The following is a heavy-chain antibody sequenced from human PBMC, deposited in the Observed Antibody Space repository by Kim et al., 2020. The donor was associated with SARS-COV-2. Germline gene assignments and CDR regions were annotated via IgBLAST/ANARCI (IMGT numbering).Heavy chain of an antibody. CDR2: IYYSGST. V-gene: IGHV4-39*02. CDR3: ARERRSGFVVVPAAVNWFDP. CDR1: GGSISSSSYY. D-gene: IGHD2-2*01. Sequence: SETLFLTCTVSGGSISSSSYYWGWIRQPPGKGLEWIGSIYYSGSTYYNPSLKSRVTISVDTSKNQFSLKLSSVTAADTAVYYCARERRSGFVVVPAAVNWFDPWGQGTLVTVSS. J-gene: IGHJ5*02.